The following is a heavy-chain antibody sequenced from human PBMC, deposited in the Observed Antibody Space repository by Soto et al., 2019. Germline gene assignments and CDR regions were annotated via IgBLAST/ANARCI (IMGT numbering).Heavy chain of an antibody. J-gene: IGHJ4*02. CDR2: VNPNSGGT. CDR1: GYTFTGYY. D-gene: IGHD5-12*01. V-gene: IGHV1-2*02. Sequence: GASVKVSCKASGYTFTGYYIHWVRQAPGQGLEWMGWVNPNSGGTSYAQKFQGRVTMTRDTSIRSAYMEVSRLRSDDTAVYYCARANSGDDDEFDYWGQGTPVTVSS. CDR3: ARANSGDDDEFDY.